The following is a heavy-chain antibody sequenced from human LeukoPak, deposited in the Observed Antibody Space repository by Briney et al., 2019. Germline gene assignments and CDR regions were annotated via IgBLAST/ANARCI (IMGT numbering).Heavy chain of an antibody. CDR2: IRNKGNSYAT. D-gene: IGHD5-24*01. CDR1: GFTFSGSA. V-gene: IGHV3-73*01. Sequence: GGSLRLSCAASGFTFSGSAMHWVRQASGKGLEWVGRIRNKGNSYATGYAASVKGRFTISRDDSKNTAYLQMNSLKTEDTAVYYCTRRSRDVYNSDAFDMWGQGTLVTVSS. J-gene: IGHJ3*02. CDR3: TRRSRDVYNSDAFDM.